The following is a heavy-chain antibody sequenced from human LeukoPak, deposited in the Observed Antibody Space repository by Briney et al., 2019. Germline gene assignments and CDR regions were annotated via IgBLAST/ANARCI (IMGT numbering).Heavy chain of an antibody. J-gene: IGHJ4*02. CDR2: ISGSGGYT. Sequence: GGSLRLSCAASGFTFSSCAMSWVRQAPGKGLEWVSAISGSGGYTYYADSVKGRFTISRDNSKNTLYLQVNSLRAEDTAVYYCAKGSSRGGMGAVYYWGQGTLVSVSA. D-gene: IGHD6-19*01. V-gene: IGHV3-23*01. CDR1: GFTFSSCA. CDR3: AKGSSRGGMGAVYY.